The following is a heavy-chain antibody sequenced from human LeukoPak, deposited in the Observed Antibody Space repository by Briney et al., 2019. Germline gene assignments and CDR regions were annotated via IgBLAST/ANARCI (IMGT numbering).Heavy chain of an antibody. CDR3: ARSSTTMTTRYFDL. Sequence: GGSLRLSCAASGFTFSSYWMHWVRQAPGKGLEWVSTITWNGANTGYADSVKGRFTISRDNAKSSLSLQMNSLSPEDTAFYYCARSSTTMTTRYFDLWGRGTLVTVSS. V-gene: IGHV3-20*04. J-gene: IGHJ2*01. D-gene: IGHD4-17*01. CDR2: ITWNGANT. CDR1: GFTFSSYW.